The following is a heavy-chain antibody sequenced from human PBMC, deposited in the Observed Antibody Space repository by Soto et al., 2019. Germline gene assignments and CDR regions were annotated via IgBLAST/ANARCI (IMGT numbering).Heavy chain of an antibody. CDR3: ARGQMLWFGELSSSGWFDP. J-gene: IGHJ5*02. Sequence: QVQLQQWGAGLLKPSETLSLTCAVYGGSFSGYYWSWIRQPPGKGLEWIGEINHSGSTNYNPSLKSRVTISGDTSKNQFSLKLSSVTAADTAVYYCARGQMLWFGELSSSGWFDPWGQGTLVTVSS. CDR1: GGSFSGYY. D-gene: IGHD3-10*01. CDR2: INHSGST. V-gene: IGHV4-34*01.